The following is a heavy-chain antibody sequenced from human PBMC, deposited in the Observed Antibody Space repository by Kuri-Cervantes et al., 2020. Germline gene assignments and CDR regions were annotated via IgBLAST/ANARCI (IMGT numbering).Heavy chain of an antibody. D-gene: IGHD2-21*02. V-gene: IGHV3-23*01. CDR2: ITGSGGST. CDR3: ARATADGMDI. CDR1: GFTFSSYA. Sequence: GESLKISCAASGFTFSSYAMTWVRQAPGKGLEWVSAITGSGGSTYYADSVRGRFTISRDNSKNTLSLQMSSLRAGDTAVYYCARATADGMDIWGQGTTVTVSS. J-gene: IGHJ6*02.